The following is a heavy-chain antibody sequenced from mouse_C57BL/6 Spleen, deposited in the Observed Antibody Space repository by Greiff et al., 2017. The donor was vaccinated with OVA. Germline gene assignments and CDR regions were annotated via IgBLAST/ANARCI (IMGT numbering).Heavy chain of an antibody. D-gene: IGHD4-1*01. CDR2: ISGGGGNT. V-gene: IGHV5-9*01. Sequence: EVQVVESGGGLVKPGGSLKLSCAASGFTFSSYTMSWVRQTPEKRLEWVATISGGGGNTYYPDSAKGRFTISRDNAKNTLYLQMSSLRSEDTALYYCARHRTGTGFAYWGQGTLVTVSA. CDR1: GFTFSSYT. J-gene: IGHJ3*01. CDR3: ARHRTGTGFAY.